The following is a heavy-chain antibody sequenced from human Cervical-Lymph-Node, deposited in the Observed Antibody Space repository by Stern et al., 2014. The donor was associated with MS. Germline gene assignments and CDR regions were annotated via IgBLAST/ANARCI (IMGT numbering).Heavy chain of an antibody. D-gene: IGHD4-17*01. CDR1: GCTFSTYG. V-gene: IGHV7-4-1*02. J-gene: IGHJ4*02. CDR3: ATAAPTVTSDFDY. CDR2: INPNPGNP. Sequence: VQLVESGAEVKKPGASVKVSCKASGCTFSTYGMNWVRQAPGQGLEWMGGINPNPGNPTYAQGFTGRFLFSLDTSVSTAFLAISRLKVRDTAVYYCATAAPTVTSDFDYWGQGTLVTVSS.